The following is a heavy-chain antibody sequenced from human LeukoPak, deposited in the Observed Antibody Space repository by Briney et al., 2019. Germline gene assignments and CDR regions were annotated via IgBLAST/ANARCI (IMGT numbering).Heavy chain of an antibody. CDR2: IKQDGSEK. V-gene: IGHV3-7*01. D-gene: IGHD6-6*01. CDR3: ARLEYSSPSRPFDY. J-gene: IGHJ4*02. CDR1: GFTFSSYW. Sequence: GGSLRLSCAASGFTFSSYWMSWVRQAPGKGLEWVANIKQDGSEKYYEDSVKGRFTISRDNAKNSLYLQMNSLRAEDTAVYYCARLEYSSPSRPFDYWGQGTLVTVSS.